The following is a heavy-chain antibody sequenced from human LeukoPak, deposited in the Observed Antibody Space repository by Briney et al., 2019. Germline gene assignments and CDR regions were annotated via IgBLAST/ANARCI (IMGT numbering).Heavy chain of an antibody. J-gene: IGHJ4*02. V-gene: IGHV3-48*03. CDR2: ISSSGSTI. D-gene: IGHD5-24*01. CDR1: GFIFSSYE. CDR3: TRDRVATTPPFSH. Sequence: GGSLRLSCAASGFIFSSYEMNWVRQAPGKGLEWVSYISSSGSTIYYADSVKGRFTISRDNAKNSVYLQMNSLRAEDTAVYYCTRDRVATTPPFSHWGQGTLVTVSS.